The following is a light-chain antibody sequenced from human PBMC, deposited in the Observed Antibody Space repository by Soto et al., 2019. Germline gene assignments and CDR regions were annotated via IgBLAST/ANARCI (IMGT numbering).Light chain of an antibody. CDR3: SSYTSSSTRV. CDR1: SSDVGAYDY. CDR2: EVS. Sequence: QSALTQPASVSGSPGQSITISCTGTSSDVGAYDYVSWDQQHPDKAPKLMIYEVSNRPSGVSNRFSGSKSVNTATLTISGLQTEDEAEYYCSSYTSSSTRVFGPGTKLTVL. J-gene: IGLJ1*01. V-gene: IGLV2-14*03.